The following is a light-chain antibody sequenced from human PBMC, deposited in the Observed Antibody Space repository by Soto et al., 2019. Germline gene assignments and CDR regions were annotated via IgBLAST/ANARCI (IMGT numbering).Light chain of an antibody. CDR2: DTS. CDR3: QQRFSWPPT. V-gene: IGKV3-11*01. Sequence: EIGLTQSPATLSLSPGERATLSCRASQSVSRYLAWYQQKPGQAPRLVIHDTSTRAPGVPDTFSGSGSGTEFTLTISSLEPEDFAMYYCQQRFSWPPTFGGGTHVEIK. J-gene: IGKJ4*01. CDR1: QSVSRY.